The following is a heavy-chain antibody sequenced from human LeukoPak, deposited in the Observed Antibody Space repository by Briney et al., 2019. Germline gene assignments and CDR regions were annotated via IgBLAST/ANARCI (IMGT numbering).Heavy chain of an antibody. D-gene: IGHD6-19*01. Sequence: GGSLRLSCAASGFTFSTYAMLWVRQAPGQGPEWVALIRYDGSNKYYADSVKGRFTISRDNSKNTLYLPMNSLRVEDTAMYYCAKAGTEQWLLFVGVYWGQGALVTVSS. J-gene: IGHJ4*02. CDR2: IRYDGSNK. CDR3: AKAGTEQWLLFVGVY. CDR1: GFTFSTYA. V-gene: IGHV3-30*02.